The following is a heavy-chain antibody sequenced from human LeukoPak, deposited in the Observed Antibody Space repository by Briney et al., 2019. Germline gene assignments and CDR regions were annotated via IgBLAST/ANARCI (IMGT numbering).Heavy chain of an antibody. V-gene: IGHV3-30*18. CDR3: ENMDGYDY. CDR1: GFTFSNYG. J-gene: IGHJ4*02. Sequence: PGGSLRLSCAASGFTFSNYGMHWVRQAPGKGLEWVAVISYDRSNKYYADSVKGRFTISRDNSKNTLYLQMNSLKAEDTAVKYCENMDGYDYWGQGTLVTVSS. D-gene: IGHD3/OR15-3a*01. CDR2: ISYDRSNK.